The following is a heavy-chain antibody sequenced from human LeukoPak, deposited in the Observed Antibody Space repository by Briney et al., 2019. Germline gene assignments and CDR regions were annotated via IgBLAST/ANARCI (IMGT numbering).Heavy chain of an antibody. CDR1: GGSFSGYY. V-gene: IGHV4-34*01. Sequence: PSETLSLTCAVYGGSFSGYYWSWIRQPPGKGLEWIGEINHSGSTNYNPSLKSRVTISVDTSKNQFSLKLSSVTAADTAVYYCARSAKSDYDFWSGSIDYRGQGTLVTVSS. CDR2: INHSGST. CDR3: ARSAKSDYDFWSGSIDY. J-gene: IGHJ4*02. D-gene: IGHD3-3*01.